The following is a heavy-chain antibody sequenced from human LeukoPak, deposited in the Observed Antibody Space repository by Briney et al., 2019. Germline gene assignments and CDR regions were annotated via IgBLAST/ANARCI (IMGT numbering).Heavy chain of an antibody. V-gene: IGHV3-23*01. Sequence: GGSLRLSCAASGSTFSSYAMSWVRQAPGKGLEWVSAISGSGDSSYYADSVKGRFTISRDNAKNSLYLQMNSLRAEDTAVYYCAELGITMIGGVWGKGTTVTISS. D-gene: IGHD3-10*02. CDR1: GSTFSSYA. CDR2: ISGSGDSS. CDR3: AELGITMIGGV. J-gene: IGHJ6*04.